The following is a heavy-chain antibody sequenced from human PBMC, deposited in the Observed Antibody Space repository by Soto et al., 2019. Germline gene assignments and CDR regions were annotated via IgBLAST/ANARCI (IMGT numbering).Heavy chain of an antibody. Sequence: EVQLVESGGGPVRPGGSLRLSCAASGFNFITYSLNWVRQSPGKGLEWVASISSSAIYIDYADSVKGRFTISRDNANNSRYLQMNSLRAEDTATYYCVRDGLDYYDTERLYFDKWGQGTLVTVSS. CDR2: ISSSAIYI. V-gene: IGHV3-21*02. CDR1: GFNFITYS. D-gene: IGHD3-22*01. CDR3: VRDGLDYYDTERLYFDK. J-gene: IGHJ4*02.